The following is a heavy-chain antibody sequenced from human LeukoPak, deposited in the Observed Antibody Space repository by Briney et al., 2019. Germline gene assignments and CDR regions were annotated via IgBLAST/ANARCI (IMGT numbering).Heavy chain of an antibody. CDR3: ARDQDIVVVVAATQVYYMDV. J-gene: IGHJ6*03. Sequence: GAPVKVSCKASGYTFTSYGISWVRQAPGQGLEWMGWISAYNGNTNYAQKLQGRVTMTTDTSTSTAYMELRSLRSDDTAVYYCARDQDIVVVVAATQVYYMDVWGKGTTVTVSS. CDR2: ISAYNGNT. D-gene: IGHD2-15*01. V-gene: IGHV1-18*01. CDR1: GYTFTSYG.